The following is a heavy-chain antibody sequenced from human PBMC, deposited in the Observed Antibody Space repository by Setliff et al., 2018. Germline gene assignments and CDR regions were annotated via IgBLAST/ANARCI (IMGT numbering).Heavy chain of an antibody. CDR2: IIPMFGTT. J-gene: IGHJ4*02. CDR1: GGTFSTYA. D-gene: IGHD2-21*02. CDR3: ARSPPTVVVTAIQAIFDY. V-gene: IGHV1-69*13. Sequence: SVKVSCKASGGTFSTYAIDWVRQAPGQGLEWMGGIIPMFGTTNYARKFQGRVTITADESTITAYMELSSLRSEDTAVYYCARSPPTVVVTAIQAIFDYWGQGTLVTVSS.